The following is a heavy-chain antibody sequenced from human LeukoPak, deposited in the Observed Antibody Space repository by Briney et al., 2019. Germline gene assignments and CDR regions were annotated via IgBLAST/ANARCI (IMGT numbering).Heavy chain of an antibody. D-gene: IGHD4-23*01. CDR1: GGSISSSSYY. Sequence: PSETLSLTCTVSGGSISSSSYYWGWICQPPGKGLEWIGSFYYSGSTYYNPSLKSRVTISVDTSKNQFSLKLSSVTAADTAVYYCARESYYGGKGYFDYWGQGTLVTVSS. J-gene: IGHJ4*02. CDR3: ARESYYGGKGYFDY. CDR2: FYYSGST. V-gene: IGHV4-39*07.